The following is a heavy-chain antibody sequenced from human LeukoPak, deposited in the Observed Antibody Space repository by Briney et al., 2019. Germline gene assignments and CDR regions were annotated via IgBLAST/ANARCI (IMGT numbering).Heavy chain of an antibody. CDR1: GFTVSSNY. J-gene: IGHJ4*02. CDR2: ISSNGGST. V-gene: IGHV3-64*01. CDR3: ARVRVGATTNYFDY. Sequence: GGSLRLSCAASGFTVSSNYMSWVRQAPGKGLEYVSAISSNGGSTYYANSVKGRFTISRDNSKNTLYLQMGSLRAEDMAVYYCARVRVGATTNYFDYWGQGTLVTVSS. D-gene: IGHD1-26*01.